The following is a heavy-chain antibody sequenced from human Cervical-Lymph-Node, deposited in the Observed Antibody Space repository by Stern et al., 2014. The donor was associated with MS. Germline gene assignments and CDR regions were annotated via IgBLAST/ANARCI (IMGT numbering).Heavy chain of an antibody. CDR2: IWYDGSKT. CDR3: ARGPPGGAFDF. D-gene: IGHD3-16*01. V-gene: IGHV3-33*01. CDR1: GFTFSGHG. J-gene: IGHJ3*01. Sequence: EQLVESGGGVVQPGRSLRLSCAASGFTFSGHGMQWVRQAPGKGLEWVAFIWYDGSKTYYADSVKGRFTISRDNSKNTLYLQMNSLRVEDTAVYFCARGPPGGAFDFWGQGTMVTVSS.